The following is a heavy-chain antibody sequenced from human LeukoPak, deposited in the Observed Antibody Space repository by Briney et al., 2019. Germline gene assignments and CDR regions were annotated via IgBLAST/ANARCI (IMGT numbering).Heavy chain of an antibody. D-gene: IGHD3-22*01. Sequence: PSETLSLTCSVSSGSISSGDYYWNWIRQHPGKGLEWIGYIYYSGSTFYNPSLKNRLTISIGTSKNQFSLRLRSVTAADTAVYYCARGLSSGYYYFDSWGQGTLVTVSS. CDR1: SGSISSGDYY. CDR2: IYYSGST. CDR3: ARGLSSGYYYFDS. J-gene: IGHJ4*02. V-gene: IGHV4-31*03.